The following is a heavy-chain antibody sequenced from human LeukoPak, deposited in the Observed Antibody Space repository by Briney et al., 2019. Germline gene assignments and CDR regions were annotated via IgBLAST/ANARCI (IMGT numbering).Heavy chain of an antibody. CDR3: ATGEYQLPYYYYGMDV. D-gene: IGHD2-2*01. J-gene: IGHJ6*04. CDR1: GGTFSSYA. Sequence: SVKVSCKASGGTFSSYAISWVRQAPGQGLEWMGGIIPIFGTANYAQKFQGRVTITADESTSTAYMELSSLRSEDTAVYYCATGEYQLPYYYYGMDVWGKGTTVTVSS. CDR2: IIPIFGTA. V-gene: IGHV1-69*01.